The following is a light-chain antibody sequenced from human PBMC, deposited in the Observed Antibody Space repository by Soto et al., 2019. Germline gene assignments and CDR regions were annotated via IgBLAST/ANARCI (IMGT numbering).Light chain of an antibody. CDR1: QIVSSRY. CDR3: QYYGSSPET. CDR2: GAS. V-gene: IGKV3-20*01. Sequence: EIVLTQSPGTLSLSPGERATLSCRASQIVSSRYLAWYQQKPGQATRLLIYGASSRATGIPDRFSGSGSGTDFTLTISRLEPEDVAVDYGQYYGSSPETFGQGTKLEIK. J-gene: IGKJ2*01.